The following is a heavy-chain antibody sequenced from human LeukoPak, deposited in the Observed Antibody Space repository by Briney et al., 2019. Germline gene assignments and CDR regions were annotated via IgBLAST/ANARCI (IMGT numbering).Heavy chain of an antibody. CDR2: IKRDGSQK. CDR3: ARDRNWGLQSWFLDL. CDR1: GFSFSSNW. J-gene: IGHJ2*01. D-gene: IGHD7-27*01. V-gene: IGHV3-7*01. Sequence: GGSLRLSCAAPGFSFSSNWMGWVRQAPGKGLEWVAHIKRDGSQKYYLDSVKGRFTISRDNSKNMVYLQMNSLRAEDTAVYNCARDRNWGLQSWFLDLWGRGTLVTVSS.